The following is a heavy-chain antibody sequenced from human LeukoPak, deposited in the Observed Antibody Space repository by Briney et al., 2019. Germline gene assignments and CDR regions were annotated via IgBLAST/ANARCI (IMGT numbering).Heavy chain of an antibody. CDR2: IKQDETEK. CDR3: ARSYDFWSGYFPLDY. V-gene: IGHV3-7*01. CDR1: GFTFSNFW. D-gene: IGHD3-3*01. J-gene: IGHJ4*02. Sequence: PGGSLRLSCTASGFTFSNFWMGWVRQAPGKGLEWVANIKQDETEKFYLGSVKGRFTISRDNAKNTLYLQMNSLRAEDTAVYYCARSYDFWSGYFPLDYWGQGTLVTVSS.